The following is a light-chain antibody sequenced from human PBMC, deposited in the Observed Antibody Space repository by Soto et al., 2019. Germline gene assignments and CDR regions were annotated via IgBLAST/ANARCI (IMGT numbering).Light chain of an antibody. J-gene: IGLJ1*01. CDR1: KKDIGVYDF. V-gene: IGLV2-8*01. CDR2: EVV. CDR3: KSYAGSNTYV. Sequence: QSLLSEPPSASGSPGQSVTISCTGTKKDIGVYDFVSWYQHHPGKAPRLIIYEVVQRPSGVPDRFSGSKSGNTASLTVSGLQAADEADYFCKSYAGSNTYVFGSGTKVTVL.